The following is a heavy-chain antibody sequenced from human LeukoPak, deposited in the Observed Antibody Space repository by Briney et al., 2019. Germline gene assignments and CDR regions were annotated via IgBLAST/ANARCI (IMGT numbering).Heavy chain of an antibody. CDR3: ATYSDRVGATIY. J-gene: IGHJ4*02. D-gene: IGHD1-26*01. Sequence: PGGSLRLSCPASGFTFSSYGMHWVRQAPCKGLERVAFIRYDGSNKYYADSVKGRFTISSDNSKNTLYLQMNSLKAEDTAVYYCATYSDRVGATIYWGQGTLVTVSS. CDR2: IRYDGSNK. V-gene: IGHV3-30*02. CDR1: GFTFSSYG.